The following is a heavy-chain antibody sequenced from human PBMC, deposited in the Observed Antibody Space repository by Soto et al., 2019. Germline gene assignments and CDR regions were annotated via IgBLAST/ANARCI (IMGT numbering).Heavy chain of an antibody. D-gene: IGHD3-22*01. V-gene: IGHV3-15*01. Sequence: GSLRLSCAASGLTFSDVGMSWVRQAPGKGLEWVGLIKRKYDGGTTDYAAPVKGRFTISRDDSKNTLYLQMNSLKTEDTAVYYCTTEYYYDSSGYYLTFDPWGQGTLVTVSS. CDR1: GLTFSDVG. CDR3: TTEYYYDSSGYYLTFDP. J-gene: IGHJ5*02. CDR2: IKRKYDGGTT.